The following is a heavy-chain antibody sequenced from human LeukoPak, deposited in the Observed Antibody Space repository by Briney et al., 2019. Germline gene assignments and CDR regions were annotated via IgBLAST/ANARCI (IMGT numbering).Heavy chain of an antibody. V-gene: IGHV3-49*04. D-gene: IGHD6-19*01. CDR3: TSSKQWLVRMGVNAFDI. Sequence: PGRSLRLSCTASGFTFGDYAVSWVRQDPGKGLEWVGFIRSKAYGGTTEYAASVKGRFTISRDDSKSIAYLQMNSLKTEDTAVYYCTSSKQWLVRMGVNAFDIWGQGTMVTVSS. CDR1: GFTFGDYA. J-gene: IGHJ3*02. CDR2: IRSKAYGGTT.